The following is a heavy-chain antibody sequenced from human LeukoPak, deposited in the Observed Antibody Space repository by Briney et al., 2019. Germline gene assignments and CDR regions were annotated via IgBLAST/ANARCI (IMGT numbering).Heavy chain of an antibody. V-gene: IGHV3-15*01. D-gene: IGHD4-11*01. J-gene: IGHJ3*02. Sequence: GGSLRLSCAASGFTFSNAWMSWVRQAPGKELEWVGRIKSKTDGGTTDYAAPVKGRFTISRDDSKNTLYLQMNSLKTEDTAVYYCTTDGEYSNYGAEAFDIWGQGTMVTVSS. CDR2: IKSKTDGGTT. CDR1: GFTFSNAW. CDR3: TTDGEYSNYGAEAFDI.